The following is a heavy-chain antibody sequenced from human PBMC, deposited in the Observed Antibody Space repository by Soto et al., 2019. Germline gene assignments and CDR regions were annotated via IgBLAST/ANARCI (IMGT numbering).Heavy chain of an antibody. Sequence: SETLSLTCTVSGGSISSYYWSWIRQPPGKGLEWIGYIYYTGSTNYNPSLKSRVTISVDTSKNQFSLNLSSVTAADTAVYYCARDYGDCFDFWGQGTLVTV. D-gene: IGHD4-17*01. CDR2: IYYTGST. CDR3: ARDYGDCFDF. J-gene: IGHJ4*02. V-gene: IGHV4-59*01. CDR1: GGSISSYY.